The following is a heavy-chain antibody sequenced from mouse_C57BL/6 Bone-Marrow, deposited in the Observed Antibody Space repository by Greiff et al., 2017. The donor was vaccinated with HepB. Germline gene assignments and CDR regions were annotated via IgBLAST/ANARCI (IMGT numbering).Heavy chain of an antibody. V-gene: IGHV1-22*01. D-gene: IGHD1-1*01. J-gene: IGHJ2*01. CDR3: ARERFITPDFDY. Sequence: EVKLQESGPELVKPGASVKMSCKASGYTFTDYNMHWVKQSHGKSLEWIGYINPNNGGTSYNQKFKGKATLTVNKSSSTAYMELRSLTSEDSAVYYCARERFITPDFDYWGQGTTLTVSS. CDR1: GYTFTDYN. CDR2: INPNNGGT.